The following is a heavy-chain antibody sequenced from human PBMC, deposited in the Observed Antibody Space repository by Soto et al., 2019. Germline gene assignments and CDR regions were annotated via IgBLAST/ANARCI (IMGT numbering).Heavy chain of an antibody. V-gene: IGHV1-18*01. CDR3: ARVGYSGYDGVVVAAY. J-gene: IGHJ4*02. D-gene: IGHD5-12*01. CDR2: ISAYNGNT. CDR1: GYTFTSYG. Sequence: ASVKVSCKASGYTFTSYGISWVRQAPGQGLEWMGWISAYNGNTNYAQKLQGRVTMTTDTSTSTAYMELRSLRSDDTAVYYCARVGYSGYDGVVVAAYWGQGTLVTVSS.